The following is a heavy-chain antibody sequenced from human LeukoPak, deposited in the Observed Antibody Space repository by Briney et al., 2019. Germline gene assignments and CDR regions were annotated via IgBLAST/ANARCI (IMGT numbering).Heavy chain of an antibody. V-gene: IGHV1-46*01. D-gene: IGHD6-19*01. Sequence: ASVKVSRRASGYTFTSYYMRRVRQAPGQGLEWMGIINPSGGSTSYAQKFQGRVTMTRDTSTSTVYMELSSLRSEDTAVYYCAREGIAVAVIDYWGQGTLVTVSS. J-gene: IGHJ4*02. CDR3: AREGIAVAVIDY. CDR1: GYTFTSYY. CDR2: INPSGGST.